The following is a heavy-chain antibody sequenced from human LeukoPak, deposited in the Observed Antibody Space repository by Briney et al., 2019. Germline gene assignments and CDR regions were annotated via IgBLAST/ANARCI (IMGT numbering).Heavy chain of an antibody. D-gene: IGHD5-24*01. Sequence: PGGSLRLSCAASGFTFSSYEMNGVRQAPGKGLEWVSYISSSGSTIYYADSVKGRFTISRDNAKNSLYLQMNSLRAEDTAVYYCARRDDAFDIWGQGTMVTVSS. CDR3: ARRDDAFDI. V-gene: IGHV3-48*03. CDR1: GFTFSSYE. CDR2: ISSSGSTI. J-gene: IGHJ3*02.